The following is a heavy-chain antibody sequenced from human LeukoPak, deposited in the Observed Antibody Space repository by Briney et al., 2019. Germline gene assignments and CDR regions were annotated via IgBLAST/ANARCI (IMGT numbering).Heavy chain of an antibody. D-gene: IGHD1/OR15-1a*01. V-gene: IGHV3-7*03. Sequence: GGSLRLSCAASGFTFSNYWMSWVRQAPGKGLEWVANIKQDGSEKYYVDSVKGRFTISRDNAKNSLYLQMNSLRAEDTAVYYCARDGYGNNYMDVWGKGTTVTVSS. CDR2: IKQDGSEK. CDR1: GFTFSNYW. CDR3: ARDGYGNNYMDV. J-gene: IGHJ6*03.